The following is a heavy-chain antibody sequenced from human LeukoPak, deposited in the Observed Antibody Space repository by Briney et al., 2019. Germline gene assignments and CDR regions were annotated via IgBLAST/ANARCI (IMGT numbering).Heavy chain of an antibody. CDR2: IYYSGST. V-gene: IGHV4-39*01. CDR1: GGPISSSPYY. Sequence: PSETLSLTCTVSGGPISSSPYYWGWIRQPPGKGLEWIGNIYYSGSTYYNPSLKTRVTISVDTSKNQFSLKLTSVTAADTAVYYCARHASVDGNWPRPLDYWGQGSLVTVSS. D-gene: IGHD6-19*01. J-gene: IGHJ4*02. CDR3: ARHASVDGNWPRPLDY.